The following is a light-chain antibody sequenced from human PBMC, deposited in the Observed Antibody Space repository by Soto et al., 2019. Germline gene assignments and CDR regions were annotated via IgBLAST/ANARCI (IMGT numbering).Light chain of an antibody. Sequence: DIQMTKSPSFLSASVGDRVTITCRALQGISNDLAWFLQKPGKVPNLQLHAESTVQSGVPSRFSGSGSGTDFTLTISSLQPDDVATYYCQRYNSAPLTFGGGTKVEI. CDR2: AES. J-gene: IGKJ4*01. CDR3: QRYNSAPLT. CDR1: QGISND. V-gene: IGKV1-27*01.